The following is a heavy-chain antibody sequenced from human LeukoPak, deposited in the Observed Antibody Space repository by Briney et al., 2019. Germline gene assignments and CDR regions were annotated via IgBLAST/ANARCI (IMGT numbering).Heavy chain of an antibody. CDR3: AKDQRWVAVADY. D-gene: IGHD6-19*01. V-gene: IGHV3-23*01. Sequence: AGGSLRLSCAASGFTFDDYAMHWVRQAPGKGLEWVSAISGSGGSTYYADSVKGRFTISRDNSKNTLYLQMNSLRAEDTAVYYCAKDQRWVAVADYWGQGTLVTVSS. CDR2: ISGSGGST. J-gene: IGHJ4*02. CDR1: GFTFDDYA.